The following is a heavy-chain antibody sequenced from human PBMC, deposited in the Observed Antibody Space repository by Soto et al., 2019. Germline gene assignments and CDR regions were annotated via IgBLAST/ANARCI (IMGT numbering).Heavy chain of an antibody. V-gene: IGHV3-23*01. CDR3: ARAGYDYICGSCRNDPY. Sequence: EVQLLESGGGLVQPGGSLRLSCAASGFTFSTYAVTWVRQAPGKGLEWVSSVSGSGDRTHYADSVKGRFTISRDNSKITLYLQMNSLRVEDTAVYYCARAGYDYICGSCRNDPYWGQGTLVTVSS. CDR1: GFTFSTYA. D-gene: IGHD3-16*02. J-gene: IGHJ4*02. CDR2: VSGSGDRT.